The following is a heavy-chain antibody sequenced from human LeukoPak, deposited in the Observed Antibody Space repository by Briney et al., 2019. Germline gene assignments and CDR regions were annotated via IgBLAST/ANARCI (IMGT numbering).Heavy chain of an antibody. Sequence: PGGSLGLSCAASGFTVSSNYMSWVRQAPGKGLEWVSVIYSCGSTYYADSVKGRFTISRDNSKNTLYLQMNSLRAEDTAVYYRARSRKVLVRGAPGAFDIWGQGTMVTVSS. V-gene: IGHV3-66*01. J-gene: IGHJ3*02. CDR3: ARSRKVLVRGAPGAFDI. D-gene: IGHD3-10*01. CDR2: IYSCGST. CDR1: GFTVSSNY.